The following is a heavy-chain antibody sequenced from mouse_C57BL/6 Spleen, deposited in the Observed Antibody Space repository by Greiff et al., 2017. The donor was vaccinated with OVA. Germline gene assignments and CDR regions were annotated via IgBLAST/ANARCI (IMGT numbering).Heavy chain of an antibody. D-gene: IGHD2-1*01. CDR1: GYTFTDYN. CDR2: INPNNGGT. V-gene: IGHV1-18*01. J-gene: IGHJ4*01. Sequence: VQLQQSGPELVKPGASVKIPCKASGYTFTDYNMDWVKQSHGKSLEWIGDINPNNGGTIYNQKFKGKATLTVDKSSSTAYMELRSLTSEDTAVYYCARKGDYGNYDAQGYAMDYWGQGTSVTVSS. CDR3: ARKGDYGNYDAQGYAMDY.